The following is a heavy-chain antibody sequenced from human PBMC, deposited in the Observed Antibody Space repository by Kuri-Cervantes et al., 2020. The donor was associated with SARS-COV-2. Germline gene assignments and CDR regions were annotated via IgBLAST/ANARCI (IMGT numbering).Heavy chain of an antibody. Sequence: ASVKVSCKASGYTFSDYYMYWVRQAPGQVLEWMGWINPNSGGTNYAQKFQGWVTMTRDTSISTAYMELSRLRSDDTAVYYFATGMVRGLIQSYYYGMDVWGQGTTVTVSS. V-gene: IGHV1-2*04. J-gene: IGHJ6*02. CDR2: INPNSGGT. CDR1: GYTFSDYY. D-gene: IGHD3-10*01. CDR3: ATGMVRGLIQSYYYGMDV.